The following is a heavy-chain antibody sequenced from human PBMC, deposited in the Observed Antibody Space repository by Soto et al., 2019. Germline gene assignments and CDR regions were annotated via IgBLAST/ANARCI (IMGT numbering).Heavy chain of an antibody. Sequence: GGSLRLSCAASGFTFSSYGMHWVRQAPGKGLEWVAVISYDGSNKYYADSVKGRFTISRDNSKNTLYLQMNSLRAEDTAVYYCAKALNWQQLLQDYWGQGTLVTVYS. CDR1: GFTFSSYG. J-gene: IGHJ4*02. V-gene: IGHV3-30*18. CDR3: AKALNWQQLLQDY. CDR2: ISYDGSNK. D-gene: IGHD6-13*01.